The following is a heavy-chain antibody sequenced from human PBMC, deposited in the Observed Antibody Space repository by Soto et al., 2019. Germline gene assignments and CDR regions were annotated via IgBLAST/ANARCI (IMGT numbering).Heavy chain of an antibody. CDR3: ARGLTMVRGVILDAFDI. CDR2: INAGNGNT. V-gene: IGHV1-3*01. D-gene: IGHD3-10*01. Sequence: QVQLVQSGAEVKKPGASVKVSCKASGYTFTSYTMHWVRQAPGQRLEWMGWINAGNGNTKYSQKFQGRVTITRDTSASTAYMELSSLSSEDTAVYYCARGLTMVRGVILDAFDIWGQGTMVTVSS. CDR1: GYTFTSYT. J-gene: IGHJ3*02.